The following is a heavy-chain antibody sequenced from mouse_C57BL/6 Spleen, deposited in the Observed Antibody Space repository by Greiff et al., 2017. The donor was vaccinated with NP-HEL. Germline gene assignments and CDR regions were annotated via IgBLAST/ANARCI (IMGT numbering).Heavy chain of an antibody. Sequence: QVQLQQSGAELVKPGASVKLSCKASGYTFTSYWMHWVKQRPGQGLEWIGMIHPNSGSTNYHEKFKSKATLTVDKSSSTAYMQLSSLTSEDSAVYYCARYGDEYYFDYWGQGTTLTVSS. D-gene: IGHD1-1*02. CDR3: ARYGDEYYFDY. J-gene: IGHJ2*01. CDR2: IHPNSGST. CDR1: GYTFTSYW. V-gene: IGHV1-64*01.